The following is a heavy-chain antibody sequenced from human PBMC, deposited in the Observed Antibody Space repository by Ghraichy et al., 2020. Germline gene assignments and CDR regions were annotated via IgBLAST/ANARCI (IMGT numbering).Heavy chain of an antibody. CDR3: ARDSYGSGSYYFDY. D-gene: IGHD3-10*01. J-gene: IGHJ4*02. V-gene: IGHV3-72*01. CDR2: TRNKANSYTT. Sequence: LSLTCAASGFTFSDHYMDWVRQAPGKGLEWVGRTRNKANSYTTEYAASVKGRFTISRDDSKNSLYLQMNSLKTEDTAVYYCARDSYGSGSYYFDYWGQGTLVTVSS. CDR1: GFTFSDHY.